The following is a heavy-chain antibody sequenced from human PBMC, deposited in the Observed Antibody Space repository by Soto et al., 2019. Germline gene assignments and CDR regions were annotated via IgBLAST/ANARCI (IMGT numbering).Heavy chain of an antibody. D-gene: IGHD3-9*01. CDR3: AKVGQCFDWLLSVFDI. CDR1: GVTFSSYA. V-gene: IGHV3-23*01. CDR2: ISGSGGST. Sequence: PGGSLRLSCAASGVTFSSYAMSRVRHSPGKGLEWVSAISGSGGSTYYADSVKGRFTISRDNSKNTLYLQMNSLRAEDTAVYYCAKVGQCFDWLLSVFDIWGQGSMVTVSS. J-gene: IGHJ3*02.